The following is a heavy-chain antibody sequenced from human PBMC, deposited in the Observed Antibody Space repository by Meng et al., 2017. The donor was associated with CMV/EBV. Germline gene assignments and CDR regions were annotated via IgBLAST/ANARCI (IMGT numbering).Heavy chain of an antibody. D-gene: IGHD3-10*01. V-gene: IGHV1-69*05. Sequence: SVQVSCKASGGTFSSYAISWVRQAPGQGLEWMGGIIPIFGTANYAQKFQGRVTITTDESTSTAYMELSSLRSEDTAVYYCARGARSGYYYGSGTLLYYYYGMDVWGQGTTVTVSS. J-gene: IGHJ6*02. CDR2: IIPIFGTA. CDR3: ARGARSGYYYGSGTLLYYYYGMDV. CDR1: GGTFSSYA.